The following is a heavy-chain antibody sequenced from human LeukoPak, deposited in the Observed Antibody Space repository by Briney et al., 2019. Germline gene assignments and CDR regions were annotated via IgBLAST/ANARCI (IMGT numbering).Heavy chain of an antibody. Sequence: SSVKVSCKASGYTFTSYYMHSVRQAPGPGLEWMRIINLSRGSRSYTQKFQGRVTMTTDTSTSTVYMELSSMRSEDPAVYYCARDRQGGYSYGNDYYYYGMDVWGQGTTVTVSS. CDR2: INLSRGSR. J-gene: IGHJ6*02. V-gene: IGHV1-46*01. CDR3: ARDRQGGYSYGNDYYYYGMDV. CDR1: GYTFTSYY. D-gene: IGHD5-18*01.